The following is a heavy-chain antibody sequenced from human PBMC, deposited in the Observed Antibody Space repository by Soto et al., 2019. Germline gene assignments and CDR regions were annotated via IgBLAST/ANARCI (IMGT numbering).Heavy chain of an antibody. CDR1: GFTFSSYA. Sequence: EVQLLESGGGLVQPGGSLRLSCAASGFTFSSYAMSWVRQAPGKGLEWVSAISGSGGSTYYADSVKGRFTISTDNSKNTMYVQMNSLRAEDTAVYYCAKVDQWLVPFDYWGQGTLVTVSS. D-gene: IGHD6-19*01. CDR3: AKVDQWLVPFDY. CDR2: ISGSGGST. V-gene: IGHV3-23*01. J-gene: IGHJ4*02.